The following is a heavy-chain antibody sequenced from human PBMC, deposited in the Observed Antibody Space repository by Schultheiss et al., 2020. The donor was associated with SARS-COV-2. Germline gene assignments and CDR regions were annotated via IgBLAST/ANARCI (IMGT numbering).Heavy chain of an antibody. CDR2: INHSGST. CDR1: GYSISSGYY. Sequence: SQTLSLTCAVSGYSISSGYYWGWIRQPPGKGLEWIGEINHSGSTNYNPSLKSRVTISVDTSKNQFSLKLSSVTAADTAVYYCAVVVTSDAFDIWGQGTMVTVSS. V-gene: IGHV4-38-2*01. J-gene: IGHJ3*02. D-gene: IGHD2-15*01. CDR3: AVVVTSDAFDI.